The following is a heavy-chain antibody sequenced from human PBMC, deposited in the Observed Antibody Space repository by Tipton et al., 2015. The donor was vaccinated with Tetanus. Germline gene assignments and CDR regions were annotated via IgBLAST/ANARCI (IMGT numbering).Heavy chain of an antibody. CDR1: GDSLSRGGYF. Sequence: TLSLTCTVSGDSLSRGGYFLNWIRQRPGEGPEGVGYIYYSGDTYLNPSLESRVSMSVDTSKNQFSLKLTSVTAADAAVYYCARDQGGGRVVRLNWLDPWGQGTLATVSS. V-gene: IGHV4-31*03. J-gene: IGHJ5*02. CDR3: ARDQGGGRVVRLNWLDP. D-gene: IGHD6-6*01. CDR2: IYYSGDT.